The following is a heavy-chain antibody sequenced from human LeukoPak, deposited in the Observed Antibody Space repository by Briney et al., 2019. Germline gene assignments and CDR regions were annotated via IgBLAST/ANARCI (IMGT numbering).Heavy chain of an antibody. CDR2: INRDGSKN. CDR3: ARDSSPYCGDDCYFDAFDL. CDR1: EFTFGSYW. J-gene: IGHJ3*01. D-gene: IGHD2-21*02. V-gene: IGHV3-7*03. Sequence: GGSLRLSCAASEFTFGSYWMTWVRQAPGKGLEWVANINRDGSKNHFVDSVKGRFTISRGNAKNFLYLQMNSLRAEDTAVYFCARDSSPYCGDDCYFDAFDLWGQGTMVTVSS.